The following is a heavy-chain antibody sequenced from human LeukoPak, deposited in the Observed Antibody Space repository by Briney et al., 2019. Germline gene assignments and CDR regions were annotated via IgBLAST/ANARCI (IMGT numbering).Heavy chain of an antibody. V-gene: IGHV7-4-1*02. D-gene: IGHD5-18*01. CDR2: INTNTGNP. J-gene: IGHJ4*02. CDR3: GRDPRLGIRGYTYGYIEY. Sequence: ASVKVSCKTSGYTFSSYTITWVRQAPGQGLQWMGWINTNTGNPTYAQGFTGRYVFSLDTSVSTAYLQISGLTADDAAVYFCGRDPRLGIRGYTYGYIEYWGQGTLVTVSS. CDR1: GYTFSSYT.